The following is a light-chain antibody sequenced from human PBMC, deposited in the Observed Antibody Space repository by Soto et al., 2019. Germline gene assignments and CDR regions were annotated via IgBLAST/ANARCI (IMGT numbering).Light chain of an antibody. CDR1: QTVRNNY. V-gene: IGKV3-20*01. CDR2: DAS. J-gene: IGKJ4*01. Sequence: EFVLTQSPGTLSLSPGEQATLSCRASQTVRNNYLAWYQQKPGQAPRLLIYDASSRATGIPDRFSGGGSGTDFTLTISRLEPEDFAVYYCQQFSSYPLTFGGGTKVDIK. CDR3: QQFSSYPLT.